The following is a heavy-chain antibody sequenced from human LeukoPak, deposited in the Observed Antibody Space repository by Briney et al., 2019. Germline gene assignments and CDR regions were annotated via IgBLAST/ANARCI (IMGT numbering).Heavy chain of an antibody. D-gene: IGHD6-13*01. CDR2: IWYDGRNK. CDR1: GFIFSTNA. Sequence: GGSLRLSCAASGFIFSTNAMSWVRQAPGKGLEWVALIWYDGRNKYYADSVKGRFTISRDNSKNTLYLQMDSLRPEDTAVYYCATDSSSWSFRYWGQGTLVTVSS. CDR3: ATDSSSWSFRY. V-gene: IGHV3-33*08. J-gene: IGHJ4*02.